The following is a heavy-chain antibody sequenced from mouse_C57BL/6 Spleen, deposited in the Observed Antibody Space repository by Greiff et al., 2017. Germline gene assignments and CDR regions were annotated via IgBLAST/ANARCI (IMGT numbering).Heavy chain of an antibody. D-gene: IGHD2-3*01. CDR3: ARSYDGYYWFAY. Sequence: VQLQESGAELVKPGASVKISCKASGYAFSSYWMNWVKQRPGKGLEWIGQIYPGDGDTNYNGKFKGKATLTADKSSSTAYMQLSSLTSEDSAVYFCARSYDGYYWFAYWGQGTLVTVSA. CDR1: GYAFSSYW. J-gene: IGHJ3*01. CDR2: IYPGDGDT. V-gene: IGHV1-80*01.